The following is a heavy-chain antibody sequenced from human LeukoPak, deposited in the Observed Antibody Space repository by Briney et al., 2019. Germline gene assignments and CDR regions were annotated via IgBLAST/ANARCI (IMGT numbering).Heavy chain of an antibody. Sequence: GGSLRLSCAASGFTFSSYAMHWVRQAPGKGLEWVAVISYDGSNKYYADSVKGRFTISRDNSKNTLYLQMNSLRAEDTAVYYCAKDHMVRGSWASAFDYWGQGTLVTVSS. D-gene: IGHD3-10*01. CDR1: GFTFSSYA. V-gene: IGHV3-30*04. CDR3: AKDHMVRGSWASAFDY. J-gene: IGHJ4*02. CDR2: ISYDGSNK.